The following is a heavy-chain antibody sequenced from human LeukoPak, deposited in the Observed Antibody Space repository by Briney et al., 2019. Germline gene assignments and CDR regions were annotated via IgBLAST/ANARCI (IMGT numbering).Heavy chain of an antibody. V-gene: IGHV4-59*01. Sequence: SETLSLTCTVSGGSISSYYWSWIRQPPGKGLEWIGYIYYSGSTNYNPSLKSRVTISVDTSKNQFSLKLRSVTAADTAVYYCASSPGGWVTTSIDYWGQGTLVTVSS. CDR1: GGSISSYY. D-gene: IGHD4-17*01. CDR2: IYYSGST. J-gene: IGHJ4*02. CDR3: ASSPGGWVTTSIDY.